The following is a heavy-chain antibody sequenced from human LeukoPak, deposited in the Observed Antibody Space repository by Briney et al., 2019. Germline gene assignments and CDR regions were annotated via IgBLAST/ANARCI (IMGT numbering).Heavy chain of an antibody. CDR3: AKDSIVVVTAVRGFQH. V-gene: IGHV3-23*01. J-gene: IGHJ1*01. CDR2: ISGSGGST. D-gene: IGHD2-21*02. CDR1: GFTFSSYA. Sequence: GSLRLSCAASGFTFSSYAMSWVRQAPGKGLEWVSAISGSGGSTYYADSVKGRFTISRDNSKNTLYLQMNSLRAEDTAVYYCAKDSIVVVTAVRGFQHWGQGTLVTVSS.